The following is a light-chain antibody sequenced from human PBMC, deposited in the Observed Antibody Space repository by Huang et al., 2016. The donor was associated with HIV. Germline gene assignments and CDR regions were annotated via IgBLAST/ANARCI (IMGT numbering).Light chain of an antibody. J-gene: IGKJ3*01. CDR2: GAS. CDR1: QSVSSN. CDR3: QQYNKWPRT. Sequence: EIVMTQSPATLSVSPGERATLSCRASQSVSSNLAWYQQKPGQAPRLLIYGASTRAAGAAARFNASGSGTEFTLTINSLQSEDFAVYYCQQYNKWPRTFGPGTKVDVK. V-gene: IGKV3-15*01.